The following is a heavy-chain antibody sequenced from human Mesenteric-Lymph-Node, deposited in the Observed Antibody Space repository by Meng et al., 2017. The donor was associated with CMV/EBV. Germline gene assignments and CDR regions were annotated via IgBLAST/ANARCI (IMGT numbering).Heavy chain of an antibody. J-gene: IGHJ4*02. Sequence: GGSLRLSCTTSGFTFGDYTISWVRQAPGKGLEWLGFIRSEAYGGTTEYAASVKGRFTISRDDSESIAYLQMNSLKTEDTAVYYCAKGDANWNPFDYWGQGTLVTVSS. CDR1: GFTFGDYT. V-gene: IGHV3-49*04. CDR2: IRSEAYGGTT. D-gene: IGHD1-20*01. CDR3: AKGDANWNPFDY.